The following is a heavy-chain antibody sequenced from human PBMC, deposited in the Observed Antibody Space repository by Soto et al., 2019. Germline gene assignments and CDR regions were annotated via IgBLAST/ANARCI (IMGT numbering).Heavy chain of an antibody. Sequence: PGGSLRLSCTASGFSFGDDAMSWFRQAPGKGLEWVGFIRRKAHGGATEYAASVKGRFTISRDESKSIAYLQMNSLKTEDTAVYYCTRGYDDYKFDYWGQGTLVTVSS. CDR2: IRRKAHGGAT. D-gene: IGHD4-17*01. J-gene: IGHJ4*02. V-gene: IGHV3-49*03. CDR1: GFSFGDDA. CDR3: TRGYDDYKFDY.